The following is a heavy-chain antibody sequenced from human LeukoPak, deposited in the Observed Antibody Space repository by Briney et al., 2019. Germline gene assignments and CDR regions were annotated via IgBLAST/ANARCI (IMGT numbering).Heavy chain of an antibody. CDR1: GFTFSSYA. CDR2: ISYDGSNK. V-gene: IGHV3-30-3*01. CDR3: ARESDY. Sequence: GGSLRLSCAASGFTFSSYAMHWVRQAPGKGLEWVAVISYDGSNKYYADSVKGRFTISRDNSKNTLYLQMSSLRAEDTAVYYCARESDYWGQGTLVTVSS. J-gene: IGHJ4*02.